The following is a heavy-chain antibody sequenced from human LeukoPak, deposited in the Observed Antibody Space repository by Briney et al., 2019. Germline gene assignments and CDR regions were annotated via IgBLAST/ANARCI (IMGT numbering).Heavy chain of an antibody. D-gene: IGHD4-17*01. J-gene: IGHJ4*02. CDR1: GYTFTSYG. V-gene: IGHV1-18*01. CDR2: ISAYNGNT. Sequence: ASVKVSCKASGYTFTSYGISWVRQAPGQGLEWMGWISAYNGNTNYAQKFQGRVTMTRDTSISTAYMELSSLRSDDTAVYYCARIKTYGDYKFDYWGQGTLVTVSS. CDR3: ARIKTYGDYKFDY.